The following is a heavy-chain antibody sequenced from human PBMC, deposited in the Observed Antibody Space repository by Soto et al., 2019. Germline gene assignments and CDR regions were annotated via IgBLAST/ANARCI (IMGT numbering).Heavy chain of an antibody. CDR1: GGSISSGNYF. Sequence: SETLSLTCTVSGGSISSGNYFWSWIRQHPGKGLEWIGYIYYSGSTYYNPSLKSRVTISVDTSKNQFSLKLSSVTAADTAVYYCAREDHHISPLNYYGMDVWGQGTTVTVSS. CDR2: IYYSGST. V-gene: IGHV4-31*03. CDR3: AREDHHISPLNYYGMDV. D-gene: IGHD3-3*02. J-gene: IGHJ6*02.